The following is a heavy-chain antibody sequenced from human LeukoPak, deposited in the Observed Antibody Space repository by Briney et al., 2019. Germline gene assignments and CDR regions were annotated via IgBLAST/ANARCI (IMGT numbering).Heavy chain of an antibody. CDR3: ASSRDSSSWYSPFDY. J-gene: IGHJ4*02. D-gene: IGHD6-13*01. V-gene: IGHV3-21*01. CDR2: ISSSSSYI. CDR1: GLTFSSYR. Sequence: GGSLRLSCAASGLTFSSYRMNWVRQAPGKGLEWVSSISSSSSYIYYADSVKGRFTISRDNAKNSLYLQMNSLRAEDTAVYYCASSRDSSSWYSPFDYWGQGTLVTVSS.